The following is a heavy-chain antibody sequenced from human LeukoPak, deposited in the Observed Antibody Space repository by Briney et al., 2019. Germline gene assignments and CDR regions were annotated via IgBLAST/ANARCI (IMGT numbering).Heavy chain of an antibody. V-gene: IGHV4-34*01. J-gene: IGHJ5*02. D-gene: IGHD5-18*01. Sequence: SSETLSLTCAVYGGSFSGYYWSWIRQPPGKGLEWIGEINHSGSTNYNPSLKSRVTISVDTSKNQFPLKLSSVTAADTAVYYCARSKQYSYGAVSWGQGTLVTVSS. CDR2: INHSGST. CDR1: GGSFSGYY. CDR3: ARSKQYSYGAVS.